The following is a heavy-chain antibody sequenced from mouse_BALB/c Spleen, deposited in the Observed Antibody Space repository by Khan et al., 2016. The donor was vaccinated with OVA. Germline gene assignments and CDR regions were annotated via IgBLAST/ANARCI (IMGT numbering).Heavy chain of an antibody. CDR2: IIPTNDYT. J-gene: IGHJ3*01. V-gene: IGHV1-4*01. D-gene: IGHD2-14*01. CDR1: GYTFTTYT. CDR3: EKWGAYYRSDDWFDY. Sequence: QVQLQQSGAELARPGASVKMSCKASGYTFTTYTMHWVKQRPGQGLEWIGYIIPTNDYTNYNQKFKDRATLTADKTSSTALMQLSRLTTEESEHYYSEKWGAYYRSDDWFDYWGQGTLVTVSA.